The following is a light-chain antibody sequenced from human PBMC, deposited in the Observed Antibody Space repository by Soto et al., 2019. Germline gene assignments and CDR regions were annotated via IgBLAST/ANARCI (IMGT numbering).Light chain of an antibody. CDR2: WAS. CDR3: QQYYSTPFT. J-gene: IGKJ3*01. V-gene: IGKV4-1*01. CDR1: QSVLYSSNNKNY. Sequence: DLVLTQSPDSLAVSLGERATVNCKSSQSVLYSSNNKNYLVWYQQKPGQPPRLLIYWASIRASGVPDRFSGSGSGTDFTLTITSLQAEDVAVYYCQQYYSTPFTFGPGTKVDIK.